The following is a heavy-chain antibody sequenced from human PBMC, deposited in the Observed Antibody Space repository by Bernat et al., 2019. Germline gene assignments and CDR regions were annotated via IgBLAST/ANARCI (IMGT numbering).Heavy chain of an antibody. J-gene: IGHJ5*02. CDR2: INAGNGNT. V-gene: IGHV1-3*01. CDR3: ARGVLTGLLNWLDP. D-gene: IGHD3-9*01. Sequence: QVQLVQSGAEVKRPGASVKVSCKASRYTFTSYAIHWVRQAPGQRLEWMGWINAGNGNTKYSQNFQGSVTFTRETSATTAYMKLSSLRSEDTAVYYCARGVLTGLLNWLDPWGQGTLVTVSS. CDR1: RYTFTSYA.